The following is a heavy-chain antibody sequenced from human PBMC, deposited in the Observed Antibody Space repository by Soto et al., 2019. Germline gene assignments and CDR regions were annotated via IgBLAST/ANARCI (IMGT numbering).Heavy chain of an antibody. CDR1: GYTFTNYY. V-gene: IGHV1-46*01. J-gene: IGHJ6*02. D-gene: IGHD2-8*01. CDR2: INPSGGST. Sequence: ASVKVSCKASGYTFTNYYIHWVRQAPGQGLEWMGIINPSGGSTSYAQKFQGRVTMTSDTSTSTVYMDLSSLRSEDTAVYHCARCPQMVYDGLDVWGQGTTVTVSS. CDR3: ARCPQMVYDGLDV.